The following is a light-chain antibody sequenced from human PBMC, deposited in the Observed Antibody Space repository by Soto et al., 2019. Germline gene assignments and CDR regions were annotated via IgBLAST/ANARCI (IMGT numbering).Light chain of an antibody. CDR1: QSVSTF. V-gene: IGKV3-11*01. J-gene: IGKJ4*01. CDR3: QQRSKWPVT. CDR2: AAS. Sequence: EVVLTQSPATLSLSPGERAALSCRASQSVSTFLAWYQQKPGQAPRLLIYAASTRATGIPARFSGSGSGTDFTLTISSLEAEDFALYYCQQRSKWPVTFGGGTKMDIK.